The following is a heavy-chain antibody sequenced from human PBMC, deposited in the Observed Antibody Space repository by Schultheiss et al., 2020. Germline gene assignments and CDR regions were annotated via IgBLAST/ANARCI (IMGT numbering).Heavy chain of an antibody. CDR3: LGYNWNYEHYYYGMDV. CDR2: IKSKTDGGTT. J-gene: IGHJ6*02. V-gene: IGHV3-15*01. CDR1: GFTFSNAW. D-gene: IGHD1-7*01. Sequence: GGSLRLSCAASGFTFSNAWMSWVRQAPGKGLEWVGRIKSKTDGGTTDYAAPVKGRFTISRDDSKNTLYLQMNSLKTEDTAVYYCLGYNWNYEHYYYGMDVWGQGTTVNVYS.